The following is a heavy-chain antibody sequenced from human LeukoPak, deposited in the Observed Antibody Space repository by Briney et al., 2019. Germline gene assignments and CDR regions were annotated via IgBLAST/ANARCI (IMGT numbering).Heavy chain of an antibody. CDR3: AREAGDNAFDI. CDR2: INPKSGGT. D-gene: IGHD2-21*01. Sequence: ASVKVSCKASGYTFTDYYMHWVRQAPGQGLEWMGWINPKSGGTNYAQKFQGRVTVTRDTSISTAYMEVSRLRSDDTAVYYCAREAGDNAFDIWGQGTMVTVSS. J-gene: IGHJ3*02. V-gene: IGHV1-2*02. CDR1: GYTFTDYY.